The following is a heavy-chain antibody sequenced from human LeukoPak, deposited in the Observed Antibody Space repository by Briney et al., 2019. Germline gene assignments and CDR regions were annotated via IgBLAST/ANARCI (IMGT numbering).Heavy chain of an antibody. Sequence: GRSLRLSCAASGFTFSSYEVNWVRQAPGKGLEWVSTISNSDNSTFYADSVKGRFTISRDNSKNTLYLQMNSLRAEDTAVYYCARGGSYLSAFDIWGQGTMVTVSS. CDR3: ARGGSYLSAFDI. J-gene: IGHJ3*02. D-gene: IGHD1-26*01. CDR1: GFTFSSYE. V-gene: IGHV3-23*01. CDR2: ISNSDNST.